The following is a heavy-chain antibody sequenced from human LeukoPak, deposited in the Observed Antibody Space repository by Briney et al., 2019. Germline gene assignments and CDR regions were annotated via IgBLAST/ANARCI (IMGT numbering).Heavy chain of an antibody. CDR3: ARGRQDVTMIVVVMTAVSYYLDV. D-gene: IGHD3-22*01. V-gene: IGHV4-34*01. J-gene: IGHJ6*03. CDR1: GGSFSGYY. Sequence: SETLSLTCAVYGGSFSGYYWSWIRQTPEKGLEWIGEMNPSGSTSYNPSLKSRVTISVDTSKNQFSLKLSSVTAADTAVYYCARGRQDVTMIVVVMTAVSYYLDVWGKGTTVTVS. CDR2: MNPSGST.